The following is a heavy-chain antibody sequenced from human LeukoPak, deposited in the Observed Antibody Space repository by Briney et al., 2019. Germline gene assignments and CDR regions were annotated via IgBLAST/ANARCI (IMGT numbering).Heavy chain of an antibody. J-gene: IGHJ4*02. D-gene: IGHD3-22*01. V-gene: IGHV3-30*18. CDR2: ISYDGSNK. CDR1: GLTVTNAW. CDR3: AKGSMGGYSAGISMTVVRPGIDY. Sequence: GGSLRLSCAASGLTVTNAWMNWVRQAPGKGLEWVAVISYDGSNKYYADSVKGRFTISRDNSKNTLYLQMNSLRAEDTAVYYCAKGSMGGYSAGISMTVVRPGIDYWGQGTLVTVSS.